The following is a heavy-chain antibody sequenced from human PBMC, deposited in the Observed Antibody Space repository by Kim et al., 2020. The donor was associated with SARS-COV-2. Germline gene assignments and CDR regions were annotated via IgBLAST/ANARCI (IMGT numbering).Heavy chain of an antibody. Sequence: YAQKFQGRVTMTEDTSTDTAYMELSSLRSEDTTVYYCATIDHYGDRTVDYWGQGTLVTVSS. J-gene: IGHJ4*02. D-gene: IGHD4-17*01. CDR3: ATIDHYGDRTVDY. V-gene: IGHV1-24*01.